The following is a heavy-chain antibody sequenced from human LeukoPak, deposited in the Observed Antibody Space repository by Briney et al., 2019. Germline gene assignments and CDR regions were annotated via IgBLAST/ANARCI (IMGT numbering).Heavy chain of an antibody. Sequence: SETLSLPCTVSGGAITAYYWSWLRQPPGKGLEWIGYIYYSGNTNYNPSLKSRVTMLVGTSKNHFYLKLSSVTAADTAVYFCARRMSPGGWFGPWGQGTLDTVSS. CDR2: IYYSGNT. V-gene: IGHV4-59*08. D-gene: IGHD4-23*01. CDR1: GGAITAYY. J-gene: IGHJ5*02. CDR3: ARRMSPGGWFGP.